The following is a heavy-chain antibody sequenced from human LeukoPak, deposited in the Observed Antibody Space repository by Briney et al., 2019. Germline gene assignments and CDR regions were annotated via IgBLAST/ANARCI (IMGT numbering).Heavy chain of an antibody. CDR3: ARDQESYIRPSLQFDY. CDR1: GYTFTSYY. Sequence: ASVKVSCKASGYTFTSYYMHWVRQAPGQGLEWMGIINPSGGSTSYAQKFQGRVTMTRDTSTSTVYMELSGLRSEDTAVYYCARDQESYIRPSLQFDYWGQGTLVTVSS. CDR2: INPSGGST. D-gene: IGHD1-1*01. V-gene: IGHV1-46*01. J-gene: IGHJ4*02.